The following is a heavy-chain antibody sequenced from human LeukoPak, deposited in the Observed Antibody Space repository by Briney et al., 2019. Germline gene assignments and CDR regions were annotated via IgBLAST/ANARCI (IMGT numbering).Heavy chain of an antibody. Sequence: GASVKVSCKASGYTFTGYYMHWVRQAPGQGLEWMGWINPNSGGTNYAEKFQGRVTMTRDTSISTAYMELSRLRSDGTAVYYCARRQWLFPIDYWGQGTLVTVSS. V-gene: IGHV1-2*02. D-gene: IGHD3-22*01. CDR3: ARRQWLFPIDY. J-gene: IGHJ4*02. CDR2: INPNSGGT. CDR1: GYTFTGYY.